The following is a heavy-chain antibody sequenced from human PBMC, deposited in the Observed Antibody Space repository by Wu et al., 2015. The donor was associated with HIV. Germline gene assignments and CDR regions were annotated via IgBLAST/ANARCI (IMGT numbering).Heavy chain of an antibody. CDR2: INPSGGST. J-gene: IGHJ3*02. CDR3: ARAAYYYDSSGYEISFAFDI. CDR1: GYTFTSYY. D-gene: IGHD3-22*01. V-gene: IGHV1-46*01. Sequence: QVQLVQSGAEVKKPGASVKVSCKASGYTFTSYYMHWVRQAPGQGLEWMGIINPSGGSTSYAQKFQGRVTMTRDTSTSTVYMELSSPRSEDTAVYYCARAAYYYDSSGYEISFAFDIWGQGTMVTVSS.